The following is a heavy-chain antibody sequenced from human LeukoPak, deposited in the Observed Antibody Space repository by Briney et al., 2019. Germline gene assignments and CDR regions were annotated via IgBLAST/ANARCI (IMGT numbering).Heavy chain of an antibody. V-gene: IGHV1-2*02. D-gene: IGHD5-12*01. CDR2: INPNSGGT. Sequence: ASVKVSCKASGYTFTGYYMHWVRQAPGQGLEWMGWINPNSGGTNYAQKFQGRVTMTRDTSISTAYMELSRLRSDDTAVYYCASSRDRDGALWWLHDYWGQGTLVTVSS. J-gene: IGHJ4*02. CDR1: GYTFTGYY. CDR3: ASSRDRDGALWWLHDY.